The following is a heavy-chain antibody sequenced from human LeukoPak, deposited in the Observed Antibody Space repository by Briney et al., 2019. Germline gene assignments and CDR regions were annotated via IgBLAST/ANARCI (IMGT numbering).Heavy chain of an antibody. Sequence: GGSLRLSCAASGFTFSGYSMNWVRQAPGKGLEWVSYISSSSSTIYYADSMKGWFTISRDNSKDTLYLQMNSLRAEDTAIYYCARDIEFSTWGLGTMVTVSS. CDR2: ISSSSSTI. D-gene: IGHD3-3*02. CDR1: GFTFSGYS. J-gene: IGHJ3*01. CDR3: ARDIEFST. V-gene: IGHV3-48*01.